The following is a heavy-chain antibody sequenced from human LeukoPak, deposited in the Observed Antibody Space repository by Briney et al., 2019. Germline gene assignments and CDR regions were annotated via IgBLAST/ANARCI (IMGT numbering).Heavy chain of an antibody. Sequence: ASVKVSCKASGYTFTSYGITWVRQAPGQGLEWMGWIDPYNGHTNRAQNFQGRVTMSTDTLTNTADMELTRLRSDDTAVYYCARGMGNEGLTSWGPGTLVTVSS. D-gene: IGHD7-27*01. V-gene: IGHV1-18*01. CDR2: IDPYNGHT. J-gene: IGHJ3*01. CDR3: ARGMGNEGLTS. CDR1: GYTFTSYG.